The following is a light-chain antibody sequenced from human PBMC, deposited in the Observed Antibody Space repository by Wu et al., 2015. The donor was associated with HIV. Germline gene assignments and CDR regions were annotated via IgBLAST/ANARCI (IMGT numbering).Light chain of an antibody. J-gene: IGKJ2*01. CDR3: QQYGSSPNT. CDR2: ETS. CDR1: QTITSD. V-gene: IGKV3-11*01. Sequence: EIVLTQSPATLPLSPGERATLSCWASQTITSDLAWYQQKPGRSPRLLIYETSNRVTGIPARISGSGSGTDFTLTISSLEPEDFAVYYCQQYGSSPNTFGQGTRLEIK.